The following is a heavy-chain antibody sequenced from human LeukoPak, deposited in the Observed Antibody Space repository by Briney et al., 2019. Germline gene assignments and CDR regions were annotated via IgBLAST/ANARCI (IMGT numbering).Heavy chain of an antibody. CDR2: IIPIFGTA. CDR1: GGTFISYA. V-gene: IGHV1-69*13. Sequence: SVTVSFKASGGTFISYAISWVRQAPGQGLEWMGGIIPIFGTANYAQKFQGRVTITADESTSTAYMELSSLRSEDTAVYYCARDKRYCSSTSCYYLDYWGQGTLVTVSS. D-gene: IGHD2-2*01. J-gene: IGHJ4*02. CDR3: ARDKRYCSSTSCYYLDY.